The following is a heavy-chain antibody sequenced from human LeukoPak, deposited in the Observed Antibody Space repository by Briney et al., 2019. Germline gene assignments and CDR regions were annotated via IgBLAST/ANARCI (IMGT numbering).Heavy chain of an antibody. CDR2: IYYSGST. V-gene: IGHV4-39*07. CDR1: GGSISSSSYY. CDR3: ARLLSTKDAFDI. Sequence: SETLSLTCTVSGGSISSSSYYWGWIRQPPGTGLEWIGSIYYSGSTNYNPSLKSRVTISVDTSKNQFSLKLSSVTAADTAVYYCARLLSTKDAFDIWGQGTMVTVSS. J-gene: IGHJ3*02. D-gene: IGHD2/OR15-2a*01.